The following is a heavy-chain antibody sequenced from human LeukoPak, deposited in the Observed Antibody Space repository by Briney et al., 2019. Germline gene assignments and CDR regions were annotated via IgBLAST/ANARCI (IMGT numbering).Heavy chain of an antibody. CDR3: ARGPDYDFWSGYGDFDY. CDR1: GFTFSSYW. CDR2: IKQDGSEK. V-gene: IGHV3-7*01. Sequence: GGSLRLSCAASGFTFSSYWMSWVRQAPGKGLEWVANIKQDGSEKYYVDSVKGRFTISRDNAKNSLYLQMNSLRAEDTAVYYCARGPDYDFWSGYGDFDYWGQGTLVTVSS. D-gene: IGHD3-3*01. J-gene: IGHJ4*02.